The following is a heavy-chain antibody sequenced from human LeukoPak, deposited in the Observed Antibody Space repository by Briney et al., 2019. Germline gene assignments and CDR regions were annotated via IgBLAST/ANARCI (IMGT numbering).Heavy chain of an antibody. J-gene: IGHJ3*02. D-gene: IGHD1-1*01. CDR2: ISGSGGST. Sequence: GGSLRLSCAASGFTFSSYAISWVRQAPGKGLEWVSAISGSGGSTYYADSVKGRFTISRDNAKNSLYLQMNSPRAEDTAVYYCARDKSLATAAFDIWGQGTMVTVSS. V-gene: IGHV3-23*01. CDR3: ARDKSLATAAFDI. CDR1: GFTFSSYA.